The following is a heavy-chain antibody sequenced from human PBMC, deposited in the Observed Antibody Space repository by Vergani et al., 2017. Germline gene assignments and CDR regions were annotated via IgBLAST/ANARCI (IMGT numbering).Heavy chain of an antibody. CDR2: LSTTGGA. Sequence: QLHLQESGPGLVKPSETLSLTCTVSGGSITSSSYYWGWIRQPPGKGLEWIGSLSTTGGATHASQNPSLKSRVSISVDTSKTQFSLRLTSVTAADSAIYYCAGDTHSWQRADRWGQGLLVSVSS. J-gene: IGHJ5*02. V-gene: IGHV4-61*05. D-gene: IGHD6-13*01. CDR1: GGSITSSSYY. CDR3: AGDTHSWQRADR.